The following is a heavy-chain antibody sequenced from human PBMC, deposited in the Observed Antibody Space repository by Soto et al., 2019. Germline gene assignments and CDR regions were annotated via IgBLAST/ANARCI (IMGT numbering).Heavy chain of an antibody. D-gene: IGHD1-26*01. J-gene: IGHJ6*02. CDR3: ARDGGGSYYVVRSYGMDV. CDR1: GFTFSSYG. V-gene: IGHV3-33*01. CDR2: IWYDGSNK. Sequence: LRLSCAASGFTFSSYGMHWVRQAPGKGLEWVAVIWYDGSNKYYADSVKGRFTISRDNSKNTLYLQMNSLRAEDTAVYYCARDGGGSYYVVRSYGMDVWGQGTTVTV.